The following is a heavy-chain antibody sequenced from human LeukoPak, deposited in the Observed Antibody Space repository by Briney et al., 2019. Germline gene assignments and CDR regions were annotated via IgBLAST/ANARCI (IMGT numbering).Heavy chain of an antibody. CDR2: VSYDGSNK. Sequence: PGRSLRLSCAASGFTLSSYAMHRVRQAPGKGLEWVAVVSYDGSNKYYADSVKGRFTISRDNSKNTLYLQMNSLRAEDAAVYYCATIGDRRTGELYRIDYWGQGTLVTVSS. CDR3: ATIGDRRTGELYRIDY. CDR1: GFTLSSYA. D-gene: IGHD7-27*01. J-gene: IGHJ4*02. V-gene: IGHV3-30-3*01.